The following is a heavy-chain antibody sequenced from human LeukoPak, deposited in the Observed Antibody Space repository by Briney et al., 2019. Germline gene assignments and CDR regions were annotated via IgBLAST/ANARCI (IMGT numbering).Heavy chain of an antibody. CDR2: IYYSGST. CDR1: GGSISSSSYY. CDR3: ARHPSMTTVVMDV. V-gene: IGHV4-39*01. J-gene: IGHJ6*04. D-gene: IGHD4-23*01. Sequence: SETLSLTCTVSGGSISSSSYYWGWIRQPPGKGLEWIGSIYYSGSTYYNPSLKSRVTISVDTSKNQFSLKLSSVTAADTAMYYCARHPSMTTVVMDVWGKGTTVTVSS.